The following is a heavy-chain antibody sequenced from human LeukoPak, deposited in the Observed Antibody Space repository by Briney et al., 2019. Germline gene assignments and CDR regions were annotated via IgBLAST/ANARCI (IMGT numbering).Heavy chain of an antibody. CDR3: AIIYDFWSDDIGG. CDR1: GYTFTGYY. D-gene: IGHD3-3*01. Sequence: EASVKVSCKASGYTFTGYYMHWVRQAPGQGLEWMGWINPNSGGTNYAQKFQGRVTMTRDTSISTAYMELSRLRSDDTAVYYCAIIYDFWSDDIGGWGQGTLVTVSS. V-gene: IGHV1-2*02. CDR2: INPNSGGT. J-gene: IGHJ4*02.